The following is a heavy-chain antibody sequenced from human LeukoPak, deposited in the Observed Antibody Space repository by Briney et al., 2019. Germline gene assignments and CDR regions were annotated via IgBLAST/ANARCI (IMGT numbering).Heavy chain of an antibody. CDR3: ARTFPVPSGDRFPGGDI. D-gene: IGHD4-17*01. CDR2: ISSSSSYI. Sequence: GGSLRLSCAASGFTFSSYSMNWVRQAPGKGLEWVSSISSSSSYIYYADSVKGRFTISRDNAKNSLYLQMNSLRAEDTAVYYCARTFPVPSGDRFPGGDIWGQGTMVTVSS. CDR1: GFTFSSYS. V-gene: IGHV3-21*01. J-gene: IGHJ3*02.